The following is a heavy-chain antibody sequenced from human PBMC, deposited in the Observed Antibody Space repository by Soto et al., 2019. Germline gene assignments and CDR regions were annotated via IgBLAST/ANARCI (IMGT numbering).Heavy chain of an antibody. CDR3: AKDGGRPGALSYCFDS. Sequence: QGQLVESGGGVVQPGRSLRLSCASSGFTFSNYAMHWVRQSPGKGLEWVAAISYDGTNEYYAASVEGRFTISRDNSKNTLFIEMNSLRPDDTAVYFCAKDGGRPGALSYCFDSWGQGTVVIASS. CDR1: GFTFSNYA. V-gene: IGHV3-30*18. CDR2: ISYDGTNE. D-gene: IGHD3-10*01. J-gene: IGHJ3*02.